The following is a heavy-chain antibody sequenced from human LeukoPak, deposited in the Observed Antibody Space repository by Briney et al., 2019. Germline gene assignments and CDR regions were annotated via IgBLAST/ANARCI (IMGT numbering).Heavy chain of an antibody. CDR2: FDPGDGET. D-gene: IGHD2-2*01. Sequence: ASVKVSCKVSGYTLTELSMHWVRQAPGKGLEWMGGFDPGDGETIYAQKFQGRVTMTEDTSTDTAYMELSSLRSEDTAVYYCATDLLVPAAMGDYWGQGTLVTVSS. V-gene: IGHV1-24*01. CDR3: ATDLLVPAAMGDY. J-gene: IGHJ4*02. CDR1: GYTLTELS.